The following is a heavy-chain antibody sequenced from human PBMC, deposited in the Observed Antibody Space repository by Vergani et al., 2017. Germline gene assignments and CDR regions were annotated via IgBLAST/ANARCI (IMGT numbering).Heavy chain of an antibody. CDR3: AADGWEMATNPFDY. CDR1: GFTFGDYA. Sequence: EVQLVESGGGLVKPGRSLRLSCTASGFTFGDYAMSWFRQAPGKGLEWVGFIRSKAYGGTTEYAASVKGRFTISRDYSKSIAYLQMNSLKTEDTAVYYCAADGWEMATNPFDYWGQGTLVTVSS. CDR2: IRSKAYGGTT. V-gene: IGHV3-49*05. J-gene: IGHJ4*02. D-gene: IGHD5-24*01.